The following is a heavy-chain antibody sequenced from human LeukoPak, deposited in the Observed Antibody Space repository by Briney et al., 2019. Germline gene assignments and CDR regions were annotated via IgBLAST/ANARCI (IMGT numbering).Heavy chain of an antibody. J-gene: IGHJ6*02. CDR3: ARSIAARRPMRLPGTYGMDV. Sequence: SETLSLTCTVSGGSISSYYWSWIRQPPGKGLEWIGSIYYSGSTYYNPSLKSRVTISVDTSKNQFSLKLSSVTAADTAVYYCARSIAARRPMRLPGTYGMDVWGQGTTVTVSS. D-gene: IGHD6-6*01. CDR1: GGSISSYY. CDR2: IYYSGST. V-gene: IGHV4-39*01.